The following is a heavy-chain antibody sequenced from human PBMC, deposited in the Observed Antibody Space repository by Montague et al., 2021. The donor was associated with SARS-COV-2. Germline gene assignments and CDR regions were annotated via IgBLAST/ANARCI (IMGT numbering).Heavy chain of an antibody. CDR2: ISYSGST. V-gene: IGHV4-59*12. CDR3: ARVRYYGSGTPLGMDV. D-gene: IGHD3-10*01. CDR1: GGSISSYY. Sequence: SETLSLTCTVSGGSISSYYWSWIRQPPGRGLQWIGYISYSGSTNYNPSLKSRVTISVDASKNQFSLKLSSVTAADTAVYYCARVRYYGSGTPLGMDVWGQGTTVTVSS. J-gene: IGHJ6*02.